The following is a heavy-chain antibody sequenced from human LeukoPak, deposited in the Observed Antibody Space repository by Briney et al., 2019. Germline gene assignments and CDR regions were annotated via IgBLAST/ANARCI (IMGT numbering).Heavy chain of an antibody. CDR3: AKGHFKDSSGYYPYYFDY. CDR2: ISDSVSTT. V-gene: IGHV3-23*01. Sequence: GGSLRLSCAASGFTFSSYAMSWVRQAPGKGLEWVSGISDSVSTTYYADPVKGRFTISRDNFKNTLYLQMNSLRAEDTAVYYCAKGHFKDSSGYYPYYFDYWGQGTLVTVSS. D-gene: IGHD3-22*01. CDR1: GFTFSSYA. J-gene: IGHJ4*02.